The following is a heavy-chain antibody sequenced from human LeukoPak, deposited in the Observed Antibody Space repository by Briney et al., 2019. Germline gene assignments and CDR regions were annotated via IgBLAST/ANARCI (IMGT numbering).Heavy chain of an antibody. D-gene: IGHD6-19*01. CDR3: ARFNIAVTAFDY. Sequence: SETLSLTCTVSGGSISSYYWSWIRQPPGKGLEWIGYIYYSGSTNYNPSLKSRVTISVDTSKNQFSLKLSSVTAADTAVYYCARFNIAVTAFDYWGQGTLVTVSS. V-gene: IGHV4-59*01. J-gene: IGHJ4*02. CDR1: GGSISSYY. CDR2: IYYSGST.